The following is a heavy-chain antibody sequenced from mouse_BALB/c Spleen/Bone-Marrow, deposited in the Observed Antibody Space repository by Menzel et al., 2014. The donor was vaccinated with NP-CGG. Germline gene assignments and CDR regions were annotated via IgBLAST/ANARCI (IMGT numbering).Heavy chain of an antibody. V-gene: IGHV3-6*02. J-gene: IGHJ3*01. CDR1: GYSITSGYY. D-gene: IGHD2-2*01. CDR2: ISYNGSN. Sequence: EVKLMESGPGLVKPSQSLSLTCSVTGYSITSGYYWNWIRQFPGNKLEWMGYISYNGSNNYNPSLKNRISITRDTSKNQFFLKLNSVTTEDTATYYCARDGHDELAWFAYWGQGTLVTVSA. CDR3: ARDGHDELAWFAY.